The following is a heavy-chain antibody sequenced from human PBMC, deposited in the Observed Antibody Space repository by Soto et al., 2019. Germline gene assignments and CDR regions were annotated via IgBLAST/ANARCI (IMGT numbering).Heavy chain of an antibody. CDR3: AKELGDGYATGVLYFGMDG. CDR2: IRGRGGST. CDR1: GFTFSSYA. D-gene: IGHD3-3*01. Sequence: GGSLRLSCAVAGFTFSSYAMSWDRQAPGKGLEWVSAIRGRGGSTCYADSVKGRFTISRDNSKNALYLQMNSLRAEDTAVYYCAKELGDGYATGVLYFGMDGWGQETTVTVSS. V-gene: IGHV3-23*01. J-gene: IGHJ6*02.